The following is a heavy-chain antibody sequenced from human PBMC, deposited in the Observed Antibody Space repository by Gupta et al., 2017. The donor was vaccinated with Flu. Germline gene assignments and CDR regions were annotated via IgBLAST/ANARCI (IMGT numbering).Heavy chain of an antibody. J-gene: IGHJ4*02. D-gene: IGHD5-18*01. CDR3: VRDHSTTWRKGNYFDY. CDR2: ISSSSSYI. CDR1: GFTFRRYD. V-gene: IGHV3-21*06. Sequence: EVQLVESGGGLVKAGGSLRLSCAVSGFTFRRYDMTWVRPAPGKGLEWVSSISSSSSYIYYADSVKGRFTISRDNAHNSVFLQMDSLRADYTAVYYCVRDHSTTWRKGNYFDYWGQGTLVTVSS.